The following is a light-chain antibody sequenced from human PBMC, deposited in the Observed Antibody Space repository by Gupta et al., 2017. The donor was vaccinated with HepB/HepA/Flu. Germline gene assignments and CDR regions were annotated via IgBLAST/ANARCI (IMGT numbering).Light chain of an antibody. CDR2: DAS. CDR1: QDISNY. V-gene: IGKV1-33*01. CDR3: QQYYHVFT. Sequence: DIQMTQSPSSLSASVGDRVTITCQASQDISNYLNWYQHKPGKAPKLLVYDASTLEIGVPSRVNGSGSGTDFTFTISRLQPVDIATYYRQQYYHVFTFGPGTQVNLK. J-gene: IGKJ3*01.